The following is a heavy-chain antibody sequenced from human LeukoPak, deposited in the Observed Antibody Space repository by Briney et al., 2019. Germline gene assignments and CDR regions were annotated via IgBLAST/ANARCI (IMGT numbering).Heavy chain of an antibody. J-gene: IGHJ4*02. Sequence: GGSLRLSCAASEFTFSNYAIHWVRQAPGKGLEWVTIISDDGSGKYYADSVKGRFTISRDNSKNTVYLQMNSLRDDDTAVYYCARDGCYYDSSLDSWGQGTLVTVSS. D-gene: IGHD3-22*01. CDR3: ARDGCYYDSSLDS. V-gene: IGHV3-30*04. CDR1: EFTFSNYA. CDR2: ISDDGSGK.